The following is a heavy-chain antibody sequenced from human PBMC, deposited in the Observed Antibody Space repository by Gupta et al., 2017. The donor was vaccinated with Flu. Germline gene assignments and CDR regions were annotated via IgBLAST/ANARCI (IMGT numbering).Heavy chain of an antibody. J-gene: IGHJ6*02. Sequence: EVQLVESGGGFVKPGGSLRLSWAASGVSFSNDWMSCVRQAPGKGLEWVGRIKSKTDGGTTDYAAPVKGRFTISRDDSKNTLYLQTNSLKTEDTAVYYCTSTFTGSYYPGGNYYGMDVWGQGTTVTVSS. V-gene: IGHV3-15*01. CDR1: GVSFSNDW. D-gene: IGHD1-26*01. CDR2: IKSKTDGGTT. CDR3: TSTFTGSYYPGGNYYGMDV.